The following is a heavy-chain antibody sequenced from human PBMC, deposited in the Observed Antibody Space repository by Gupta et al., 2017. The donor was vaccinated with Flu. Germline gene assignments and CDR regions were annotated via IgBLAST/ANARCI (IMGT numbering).Heavy chain of an antibody. J-gene: IGHJ5*02. CDR1: GFTFSSYS. CDR3: AREGRPECTIDRSGTHDP. D-gene: IGHD3-22*01. CDR2: ISSSSSYI. Sequence: EVQLVESGGGLVKPGGSLRLSCAASGFTFSSYSMNWVRQAPGKGLEWVSSISSSSSYIYYADSVKGRVTISRDNAKNSLYLQMNSLRAEETAVYYCAREGRPECTIDRSGTHDPWGEGTLVTVYS. V-gene: IGHV3-21*01.